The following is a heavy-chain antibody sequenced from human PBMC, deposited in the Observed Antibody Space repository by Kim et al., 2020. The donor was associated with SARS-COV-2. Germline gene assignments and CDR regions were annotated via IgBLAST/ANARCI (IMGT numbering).Heavy chain of an antibody. CDR3: AGRDHLDRSNYFAS. Sequence: SETLSLSCTVSGGSISSGTCYWGWFRQPPGTSLEWIGSFYCGGSTYYNPSLKSRLTISVDASKSQFSLKVSSVTAADTAVYFCAGRDHLDRSNYFASWGQGTLVTVSS. CDR1: GGSISSGTCY. J-gene: IGHJ4*02. D-gene: IGHD2-21*01. CDR2: FYCGGST. V-gene: IGHV4-39*01.